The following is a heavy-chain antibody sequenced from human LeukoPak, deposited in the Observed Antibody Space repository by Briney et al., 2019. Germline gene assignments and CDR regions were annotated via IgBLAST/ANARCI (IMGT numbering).Heavy chain of an antibody. Sequence: GGSLRLSCAASGFTFSSYAMSWVRQAPGKGLEWVSAISGSGGSTYYADSVKGRFTISRDNSKNTLYPQMNSLRAEDTAVYYCANFVGATPDAFDIWGQGTMVTVSS. CDR2: ISGSGGST. J-gene: IGHJ3*02. D-gene: IGHD1-26*01. CDR3: ANFVGATPDAFDI. V-gene: IGHV3-23*01. CDR1: GFTFSSYA.